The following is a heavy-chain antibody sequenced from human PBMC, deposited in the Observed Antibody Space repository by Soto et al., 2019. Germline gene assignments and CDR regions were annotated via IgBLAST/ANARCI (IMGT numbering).Heavy chain of an antibody. D-gene: IGHD2-2*01. Sequence: ASVKVSCKASGYTFTSYGINWVRQAPGQGLEWMGWISTYNGNTNYAQRFQGRLRLTRDTSTSTVYMELRSLRFDDTAVYYCARGDIVLVPASEGNWFDPWGQGTLVTVSS. CDR2: ISTYNGNT. J-gene: IGHJ5*02. CDR1: GYTFTSYG. CDR3: ARGDIVLVPASEGNWFDP. V-gene: IGHV1-18*04.